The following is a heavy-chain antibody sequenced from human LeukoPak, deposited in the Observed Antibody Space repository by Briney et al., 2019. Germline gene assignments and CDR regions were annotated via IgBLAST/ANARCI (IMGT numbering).Heavy chain of an antibody. CDR2: IRDSGGNK. V-gene: IGHV3-23*01. CDR3: ASQEANFYDSNGDV. CDR1: GFSFSSYS. Sequence: GGSLTLSCAASGFSFSSYSRSWVRQAPGKGLEWVSAIRDSGGNKYYAGSVKGGVTIFRHNSKNMLYLQMNSVRAEDTALYYCASQEANFYDSNGDVWGRGTTVTVSS. D-gene: IGHD3-22*01. J-gene: IGHJ6*02.